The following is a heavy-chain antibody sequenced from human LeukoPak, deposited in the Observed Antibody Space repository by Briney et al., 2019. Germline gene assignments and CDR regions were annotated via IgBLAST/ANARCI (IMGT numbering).Heavy chain of an antibody. D-gene: IGHD6-13*01. CDR1: GGTFSSYA. Sequence: GSSVKVSCTASGGTFSSYAISWVRQAPGQGLEWMGGIIPIFGTANYAQKFQGRVTITADESTSTAYMELSSLRSEDTAVYYCARGAGSSWYTHWYFDLWGRGTLVTVSS. CDR3: ARGAGSSWYTHWYFDL. J-gene: IGHJ2*01. CDR2: IIPIFGTA. V-gene: IGHV1-69*01.